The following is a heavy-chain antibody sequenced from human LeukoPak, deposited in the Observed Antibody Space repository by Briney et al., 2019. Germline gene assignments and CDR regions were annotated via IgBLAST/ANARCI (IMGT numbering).Heavy chain of an antibody. CDR2: INHSGST. CDR1: GGSFSGYY. CDR3: ASDCSSTSCHST. V-gene: IGHV4-34*01. J-gene: IGHJ5*02. D-gene: IGHD2-2*01. Sequence: SETLSLTCAAYGGSFSGYYWSWIRQPPGKGLEWIGEINHSGSTNYNPSLKSRVTISVDTSKNQFSLKLSSVTAADTAVYYCASDCSSTSCHSTWGQGTLVTVSS.